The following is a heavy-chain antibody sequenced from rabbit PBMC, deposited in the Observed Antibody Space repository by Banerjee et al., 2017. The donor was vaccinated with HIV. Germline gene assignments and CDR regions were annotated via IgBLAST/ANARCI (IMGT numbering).Heavy chain of an antibody. CDR1: GFSFSNNYW. J-gene: IGHJ6*01. D-gene: IGHD7-1*01. CDR3: LRRWHSTDL. Sequence: QSLEESGGDLVKPGASLTLTCTASGFSFSNNYWICWVRQAPGKGLEWIACIDAGNSGSTYYASWAKGRFTISKTSSTTVTLQMTSLTAADTATYFCLRRWHSTDLWGPGTLVTVS. CDR2: IDAGNSGST. V-gene: IGHV1S40*01.